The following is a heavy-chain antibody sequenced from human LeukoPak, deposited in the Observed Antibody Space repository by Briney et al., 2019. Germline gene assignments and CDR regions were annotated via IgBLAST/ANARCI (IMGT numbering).Heavy chain of an antibody. CDR2: IYYSGST. CDR1: GGSISSYY. V-gene: IGHV4-59*08. CDR3: ARTTIFGVVTE. J-gene: IGHJ4*02. D-gene: IGHD3-3*01. Sequence: SETLSLTCTVSGGSISSYYWSWIRQPPGKGLEWIGYIYYSGSTNYNPSLKSRVTISVDASKTYLSLTLSSVTAADTAVYYCARTTIFGVVTEWGQGTLVTVSS.